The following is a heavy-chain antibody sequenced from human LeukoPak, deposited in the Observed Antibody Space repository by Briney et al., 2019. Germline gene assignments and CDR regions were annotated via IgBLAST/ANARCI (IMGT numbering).Heavy chain of an antibody. J-gene: IGHJ4*02. Sequence: PGGSLRLSCAASGFIFSSYSMNWVRQAPGKGLEWVSYISSSSSTIYYADSVKGRFTISRDNAKNSLYLQMNSLRAEDTAVYYCARAHHRRVYDYVWGSYPYWGQGTLVTVSS. CDR2: ISSSSSTI. CDR3: ARAHHRRVYDYVWGSYPY. V-gene: IGHV3-48*01. D-gene: IGHD3-16*02. CDR1: GFIFSSYS.